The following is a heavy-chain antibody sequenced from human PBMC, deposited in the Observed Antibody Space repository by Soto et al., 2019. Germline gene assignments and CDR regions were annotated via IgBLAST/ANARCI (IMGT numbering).Heavy chain of an antibody. D-gene: IGHD3-10*01. CDR3: AKTPSTYSYASGLDY. Sequence: QVQLVESGGGVVQPGRSLRLSCAASGFTFSSYGMHRVRQAPGKGLEWVAVISYDGSNKDYADSVKGRFTISRDNSKNTLYLQMNSLRAEDTAVYYCAKTPSTYSYASGLDYWGQGALVTVSS. J-gene: IGHJ4*02. CDR1: GFTFSSYG. V-gene: IGHV3-30*18. CDR2: ISYDGSNK.